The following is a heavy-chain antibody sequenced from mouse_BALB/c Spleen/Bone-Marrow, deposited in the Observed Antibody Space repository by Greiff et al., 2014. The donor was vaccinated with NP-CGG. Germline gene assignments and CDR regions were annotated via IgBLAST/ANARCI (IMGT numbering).Heavy chain of an antibody. CDR1: GFNIKDTY. D-gene: IGHD2-14*01. J-gene: IGHJ1*01. CDR3: ASYRYGWYFDV. CDR2: VDPAIFT. V-gene: IGHV14-3*02. Sequence: EVQLQESGAELVKPGASVKLSCTASGFNIKDTYLHWVEQRPEQGLDWIGRVDPAIFTKYDPKFQGKATITADSSSNTAYLHLSSLTSEDPAVYYCASYRYGWYFDVRGAGTTVPVSS.